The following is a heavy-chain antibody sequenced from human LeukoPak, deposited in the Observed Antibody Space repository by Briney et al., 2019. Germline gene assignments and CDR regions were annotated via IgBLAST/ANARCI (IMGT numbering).Heavy chain of an antibody. Sequence: GASVKASCKASGYTFSSYDINWVRQATGQGLEWMGWMNPSTGNTGYAQKFQGRVTMTRDTSTSTAYMELSSLKSEDTAVYYCARLSETPAFYPGGRYLYLAYWGQEAQVTVSS. CDR2: MNPSTGNT. V-gene: IGHV1-8*01. J-gene: IGHJ4*02. CDR3: ARLSETPAFYPGGRYLYLAY. CDR1: GYTFSSYD. D-gene: IGHD2-8*02.